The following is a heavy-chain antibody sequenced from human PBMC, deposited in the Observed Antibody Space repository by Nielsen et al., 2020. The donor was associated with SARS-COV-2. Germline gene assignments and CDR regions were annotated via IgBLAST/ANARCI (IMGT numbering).Heavy chain of an antibody. CDR2: MNPNSGNT. D-gene: IGHD6-13*01. Sequence: ASVKVSCKASGYTFSNYDINWVRQATGQGLEWMGWMNPNSGNTGYAQKFQGRVTITRDTSASTAYMELSSLRSEDTAVYYCARDLVAAASNWFDPWGQGTLVTVSS. CDR3: ARDLVAAASNWFDP. J-gene: IGHJ5*02. CDR1: GYTFSNYD. V-gene: IGHV1-8*01.